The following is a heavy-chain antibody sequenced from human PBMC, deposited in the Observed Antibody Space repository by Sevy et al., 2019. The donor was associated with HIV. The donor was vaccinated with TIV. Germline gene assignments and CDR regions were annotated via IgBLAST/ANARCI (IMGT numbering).Heavy chain of an antibody. D-gene: IGHD1-1*01. CDR3: ARDQGAERRSLQDDYYYGMDV. Sequence: GGSLRLSCAASGFTFSSYWMHWVRQAPGKGLVWVSRINSDGSSTSYADSVKGRFTISRDNAKNTLYLQMNSLRAEDTAVYYCARDQGAERRSLQDDYYYGMDVWGQGTTVTVSS. V-gene: IGHV3-74*01. J-gene: IGHJ6*02. CDR2: INSDGSST. CDR1: GFTFSSYW.